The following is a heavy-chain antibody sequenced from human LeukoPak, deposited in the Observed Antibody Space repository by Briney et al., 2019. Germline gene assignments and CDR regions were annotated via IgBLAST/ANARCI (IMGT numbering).Heavy chain of an antibody. V-gene: IGHV4-59*08. CDR3: ARLRGDYYDILTGTFDF. J-gene: IGHJ4*02. CDR2: IYYSGST. CDR1: GGSISSYY. D-gene: IGHD3-9*01. Sequence: SETLSLTCTVSGGSISSYYWSWIRQPPGKGLEWIGYIYYSGSTNYNPSLKSRVTISVDTSKNQFSLKLTSVTAADTAVYHCARLRGDYYDILTGTFDFWGQGTLVTVSS.